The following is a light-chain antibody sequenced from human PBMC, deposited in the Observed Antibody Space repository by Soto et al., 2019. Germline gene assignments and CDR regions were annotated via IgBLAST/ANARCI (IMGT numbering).Light chain of an antibody. CDR3: QQYNDLPPIT. Sequence: EVMMTQSPATLSVSPGDTATLSCRASQSVSNNLAWYQQKPGQAPRLLIYYASTRATDVPARFSGSGSGTEFTLTISSLQSEDFALYYCQQYNDLPPITFGQGTRLEIK. V-gene: IGKV3-15*01. CDR1: QSVSNN. J-gene: IGKJ5*01. CDR2: YAS.